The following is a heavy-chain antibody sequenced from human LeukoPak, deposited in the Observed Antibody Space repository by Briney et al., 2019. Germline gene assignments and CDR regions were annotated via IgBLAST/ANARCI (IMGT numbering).Heavy chain of an antibody. Sequence: PGGSLRLSCAASGFTFSSYAMSWVRQAPGKGLEWVSAISGSGGSTYYADSVKGRFTISRDNSKNTLCLQMNSLRAEDTAVYYCVQEGPRGLAFDIWGQGTKVTVSS. CDR3: VQEGPRGLAFDI. CDR2: ISGSGGST. V-gene: IGHV3-23*01. J-gene: IGHJ3*02. CDR1: GFTFSSYA.